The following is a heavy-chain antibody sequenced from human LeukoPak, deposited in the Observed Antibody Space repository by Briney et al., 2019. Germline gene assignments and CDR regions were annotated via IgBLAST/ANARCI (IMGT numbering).Heavy chain of an antibody. D-gene: IGHD1-26*01. CDR3: ARGRYSGSYYGYFDY. V-gene: IGHV3-13*01. CDR2: IGTAGDT. Sequence: GGSLRLSCAASGFTFSSYDMHWVRQATGKGLEWVSAIGTAGDTYYPGSVKGRFTISRENAKNSLYLQMNSLRAGDTAVYYCARGRYSGSYYGYFDYWGQGTLVTVSS. J-gene: IGHJ4*02. CDR1: GFTFSSYD.